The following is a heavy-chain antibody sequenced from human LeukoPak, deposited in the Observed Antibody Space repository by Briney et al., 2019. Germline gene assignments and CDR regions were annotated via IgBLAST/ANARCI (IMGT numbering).Heavy chain of an antibody. V-gene: IGHV1-46*01. CDR2: INPSGGTT. J-gene: IGHJ4*02. CDR3: AREIGPRQLHLWGSAFDY. Sequence: ASVKVSCTASGYTFTSYYMHWVRQAPGQGLEWMGIINPSGGTTSYAQNFQGRVTMTRDTSTSTVYMELSSLRSEDTAVYYCAREIGPRQLHLWGSAFDYWGQGTLVTVSS. D-gene: IGHD5-18*01. CDR1: GYTFTSYY.